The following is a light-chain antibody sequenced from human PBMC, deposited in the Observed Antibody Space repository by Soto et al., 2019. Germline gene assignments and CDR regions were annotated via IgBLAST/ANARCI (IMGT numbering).Light chain of an antibody. J-gene: IGKJ3*01. CDR2: GAS. CDR1: QSVGSY. CDR3: LQRSLWFT. V-gene: IGKV3-11*01. Sequence: EIVLTQSPATLSLSPGERATLSCRASQSVGSYLAWYQQKPGQAPRLLSDGASHRAPGLPARFSASGSGTDFTLTISSLEPEDSAVYHCLQRSLWFTFGPGTKVHIK.